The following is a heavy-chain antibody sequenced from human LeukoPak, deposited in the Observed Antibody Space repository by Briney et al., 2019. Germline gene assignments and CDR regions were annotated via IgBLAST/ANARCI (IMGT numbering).Heavy chain of an antibody. CDR1: GFTFDDYA. Sequence: GGSLRLSCAASGFTFDDYAMHWVRQAPGKGLEWVSGISWNSGSIGYADSVKGRFTISRDNAKNSLYLQMNSLRAEDTALYYCAKDITMIPSDAFDIWGQGTMVTVSS. D-gene: IGHD3-22*01. V-gene: IGHV3-9*01. J-gene: IGHJ3*02. CDR3: AKDITMIPSDAFDI. CDR2: ISWNSGSI.